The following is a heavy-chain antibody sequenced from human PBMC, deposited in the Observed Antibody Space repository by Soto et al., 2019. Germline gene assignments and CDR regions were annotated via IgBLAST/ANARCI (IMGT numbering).Heavy chain of an antibody. CDR1: GFTFSSYA. D-gene: IGHD5-12*01. J-gene: IGHJ4*02. Sequence: GGSLRLSCSASGFTFSSYAMHWVRQAPGKGLEYVSGVRGNGDPPFYADSVKGRFTISRDNSKNTLYLQMSSLSADDTAVYYCVKSRGGNNFDFFDWGQRPLVTVSS. CDR2: VRGNGDPP. V-gene: IGHV3-64D*06. CDR3: VKSRGGNNFDFFD.